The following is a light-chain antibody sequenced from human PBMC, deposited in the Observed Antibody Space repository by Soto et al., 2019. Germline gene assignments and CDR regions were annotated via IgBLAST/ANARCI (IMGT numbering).Light chain of an antibody. J-gene: IGLJ3*02. Sequence: QSVLTQPASVSGSPGQSITISCTGTSTDIGAYNYVSWYQQHPGKAPKLMIYEVTNRPSGVSTRFSGSKSGNTASLTISGLQAEDEANYYCSSYRSDSTVWVFAGGTKLTVL. CDR2: EVT. CDR1: STDIGAYNY. CDR3: SSYRSDSTVWV. V-gene: IGLV2-14*01.